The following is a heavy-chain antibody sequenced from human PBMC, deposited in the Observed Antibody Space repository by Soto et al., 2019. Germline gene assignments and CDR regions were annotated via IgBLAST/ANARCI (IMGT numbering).Heavy chain of an antibody. CDR3: TTLRKYLAGLDT. V-gene: IGHV3-15*01. CDR1: GFRINNSW. D-gene: IGHD2-2*01. CDR2: IRSKTDGGTT. Sequence: PCWCLRLSCVVSGFRINNSWMSWVRKAPGKGLEWVARIRSKTDGGTTDYAAPVQGRFTISRDDSKNTLYLQMNSLKTEDTAVYFCTTLRKYLAGLDTWGQGTLVTVSS. J-gene: IGHJ5*02.